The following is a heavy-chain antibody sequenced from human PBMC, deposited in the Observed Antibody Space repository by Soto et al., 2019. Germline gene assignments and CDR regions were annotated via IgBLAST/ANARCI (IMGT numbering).Heavy chain of an antibody. J-gene: IGHJ6*02. V-gene: IGHV5-51*01. CDR3: ARRSDRAFHMDV. Sequence: GESLKISCKGSGYSFTSYWIAWVRQMPGRGLEWMGIIYPGDSDTRYSPSFQGQVTISADRSISTAYLQWNSLQASDTAMYYCARRSDRAFHMDVWGQGTTVTVSS. CDR2: IYPGDSDT. CDR1: GYSFTSYW.